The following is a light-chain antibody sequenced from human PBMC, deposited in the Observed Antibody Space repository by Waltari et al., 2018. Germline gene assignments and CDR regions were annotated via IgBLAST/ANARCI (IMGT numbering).Light chain of an antibody. CDR3: QQYNNWPPIT. V-gene: IGKV3-15*01. CDR1: QSVRGN. Sequence: EIVMRQSPATLSVSPGDRATLSCRASQSVRGNLAWYQQKPGQAPRLLIYDVSTRATGVPPRFSGSGSGTQFTLTISSLQSEDFVIYYCQQYNNWPPITFGQGTRLEIK. J-gene: IGKJ5*01. CDR2: DVS.